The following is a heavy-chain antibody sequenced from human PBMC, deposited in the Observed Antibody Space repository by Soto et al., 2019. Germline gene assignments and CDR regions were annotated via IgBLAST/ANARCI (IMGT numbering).Heavy chain of an antibody. CDR1: GGTFSSYA. J-gene: IGHJ4*02. D-gene: IGHD3-16*02. CDR2: IIPIFGTA. CDR3: ASNHDYDYVWGSYRPFDY. Sequence: GTSVKVSCKASGGTFSSYAISSARQAPGQGLEWMGGIIPIFGTANYAQKFQGRVTITADESTSTAYMELSSLRSEDTAVYYCASNHDYDYVWGSYRPFDYWGQGTLVTVSS. V-gene: IGHV1-69*13.